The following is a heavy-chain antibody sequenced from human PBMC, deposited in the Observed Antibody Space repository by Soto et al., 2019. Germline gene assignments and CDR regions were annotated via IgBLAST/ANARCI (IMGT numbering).Heavy chain of an antibody. J-gene: IGHJ6*02. CDR2: IYTSGST. CDR3: ARDGSVYDFWSGYSRSAYYYYGMDV. CDR1: CGSISGYY. V-gene: IGHV4-4*07. Sequence: PSETLSLTCTVSCGSISGYYWSWIRQPAGKGLEWIGRIYTSGSTNYNPSLKSRVTMSVDTSKNQFSLKLSSVTAADTAVYYCARDGSVYDFWSGYSRSAYYYYGMDVWGQGTTVTVSS. D-gene: IGHD3-3*01.